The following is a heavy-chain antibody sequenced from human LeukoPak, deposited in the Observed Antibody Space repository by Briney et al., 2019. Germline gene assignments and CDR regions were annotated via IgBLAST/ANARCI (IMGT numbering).Heavy chain of an antibody. CDR2: ITASGGT. CDR3: AKRGRYYFDQ. Sequence: GGSLRLSCAASGFTFSSYAMSWVRQAPGKGLEWVSTITASGGTYYADSLKGRFTISRDTSKNTLYLQINRLRAKDTAVYYCAKRGRYYFDQWGQGTLVTVSS. V-gene: IGHV3-23*01. J-gene: IGHJ4*02. CDR1: GFTFSSYA.